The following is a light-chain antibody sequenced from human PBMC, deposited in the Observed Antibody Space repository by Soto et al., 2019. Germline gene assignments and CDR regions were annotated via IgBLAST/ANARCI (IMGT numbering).Light chain of an antibody. CDR1: QSAISN. V-gene: IGKV3-20*01. CDR3: QQYGSSPLT. J-gene: IGKJ3*01. Sequence: EIVMTQSPATLSVSPGERVTLSCRASQSAISNLAWYQQKPGQTPRLLIYGASSRATGIPDRFSGSGSGTDFTLTISRLEPEDFAVYYCQQYGSSPLTFGPGTKVDIK. CDR2: GAS.